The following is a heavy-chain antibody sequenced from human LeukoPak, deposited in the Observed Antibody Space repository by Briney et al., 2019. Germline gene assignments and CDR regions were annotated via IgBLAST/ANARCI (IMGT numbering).Heavy chain of an antibody. CDR1: GGSFSGYY. CDR3: ARGRRRAIAAADTIDY. J-gene: IGHJ4*02. CDR2: INHSGST. D-gene: IGHD6-13*01. V-gene: IGHV4-34*01. Sequence: PSETLSLTCAVYGGSFSGYYWSWIRQPPGKGLEWIGEINHSGSTNYNPSLKSRVTISVDTSKNQFSLKLSSVTAADTAVYYCARGRRRAIAAADTIDYWGQGTLVTVSS.